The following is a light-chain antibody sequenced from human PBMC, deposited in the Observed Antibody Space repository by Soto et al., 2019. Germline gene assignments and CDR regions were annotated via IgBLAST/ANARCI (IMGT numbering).Light chain of an antibody. CDR2: AAS. V-gene: IGKV1-39*01. CDR3: QQSYSTPT. CDR1: QSISRY. J-gene: IGKJ2*01. Sequence: DIQMTQSPSSLSASVGDRVTITCRASQSISRYLNWYQQKPGKAPKLLIYAASSLQSGVPSRCSGSGSGTDFTITISSLQPEDFATYYCQQSYSTPTFGQGTKLEIK.